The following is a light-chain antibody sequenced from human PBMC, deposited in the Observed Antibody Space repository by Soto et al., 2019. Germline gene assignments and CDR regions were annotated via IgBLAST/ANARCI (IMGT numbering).Light chain of an antibody. CDR2: GAS. Sequence: EIVLTQSPGTLSLSPGERATLSCRASQSVSSSYLAWYQQKPGQAPRLLIYGASSRATGIPDRFSGSGSGTDFALTISRLEPEDFAVYYCQRKTFGHGTKVEIE. V-gene: IGKV3-20*01. CDR1: QSVSSSY. J-gene: IGKJ1*01. CDR3: QRKT.